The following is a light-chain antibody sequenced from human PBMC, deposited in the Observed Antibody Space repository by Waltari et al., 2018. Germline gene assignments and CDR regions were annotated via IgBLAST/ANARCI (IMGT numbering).Light chain of an antibody. CDR1: SNDVGVYNY. J-gene: IGLJ2*01. V-gene: IGLV2-14*03. CDR3: SSYTNTNTIF. CDR2: DVS. Sequence: QSALTQPASVSGSPGQSITISCTGTSNDVGVYNYVSWYQHLPGKAPKLIIYDVSRWPSGFSNRFSGSKSGNTASLTISGLQAEDEADYYCSSYTNTNTIFFGGGTKVTVL.